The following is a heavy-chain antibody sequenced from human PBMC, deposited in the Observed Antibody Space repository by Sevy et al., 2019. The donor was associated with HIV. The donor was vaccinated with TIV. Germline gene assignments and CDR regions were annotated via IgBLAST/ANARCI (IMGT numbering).Heavy chain of an antibody. Sequence: GGSLRLSCAASGFTFSSYSMNWVRQAPGKGLEWVSSISSSSSYIYYADSVKGRFTISRDNAKNSLYLQMNSLRAEDTAVDYCARVLYSGSYLQRRNWFDPWGQGTLVTVSS. J-gene: IGHJ5*02. CDR2: ISSSSSYI. D-gene: IGHD1-26*01. V-gene: IGHV3-21*01. CDR3: ARVLYSGSYLQRRNWFDP. CDR1: GFTFSSYS.